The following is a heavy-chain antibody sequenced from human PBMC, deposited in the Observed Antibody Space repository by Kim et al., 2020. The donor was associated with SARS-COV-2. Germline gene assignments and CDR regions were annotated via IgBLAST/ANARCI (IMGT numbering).Heavy chain of an antibody. J-gene: IGHJ4*02. V-gene: IGHV1-3*01. D-gene: IGHD2-8*01. CDR2: IDADNGNT. Sequence: ASVKVSCKASGYTFTSYAFHWVRQAPGQGLEWMGWIDADNGNTKYSQKFQGRVTITRDTSASTAYMELSSLRSEDTAVYYCARNGDYWGQGTLVTVSS. CDR1: GYTFTSYA. CDR3: ARNGDY.